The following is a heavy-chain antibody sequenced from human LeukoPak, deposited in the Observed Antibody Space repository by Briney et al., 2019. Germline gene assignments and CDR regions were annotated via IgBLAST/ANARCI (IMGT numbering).Heavy chain of an antibody. CDR3: ARDLDSYGTRGAFDP. J-gene: IGHJ5*02. Sequence: PGGSLRLSCAASGFTFSSYAMSWVREAPGKGLEWVSGISASVGSTNYADSVKGRFTISRDNSRNTLYLQMNSLRAEDTAVYYCARDLDSYGTRGAFDPWGQGTLVTVSS. CDR2: ISASVGST. D-gene: IGHD5-18*01. CDR1: GFTFSSYA. V-gene: IGHV3-23*01.